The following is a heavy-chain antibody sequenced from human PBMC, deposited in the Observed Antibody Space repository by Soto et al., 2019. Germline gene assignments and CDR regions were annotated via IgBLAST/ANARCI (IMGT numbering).Heavy chain of an antibody. CDR1: GFTFSTYA. V-gene: IGHV3-23*01. J-gene: IGHJ5*02. CDR3: AKDSSGYGGYNWFDP. CDR2: IHSSGVT. Sequence: PGGSLRLSCATSGFTFSTYAMSWVRQAPGKGLDWVSSIHSSGVTYYADSVKGRFTSSRDNSENTLYLQLNSLRAEDTAIYYCAKDSSGYGGYNWFDPWGQGTLVTVSS. D-gene: IGHD5-12*01.